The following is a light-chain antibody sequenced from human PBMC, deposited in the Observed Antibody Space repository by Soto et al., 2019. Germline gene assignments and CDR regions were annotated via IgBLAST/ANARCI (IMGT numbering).Light chain of an antibody. Sequence: DIQMTQSPSTLSASVGDSVTITCRASQSINRWLAWYQQNPGKAPKLLIYDASSLKSGVPSRFSGSGSTTDFTLTISSLEPEDFAVYYCQQYGSSFTFGQGTRLEIK. CDR1: QSINRW. J-gene: IGKJ5*01. CDR3: QQYGSSFT. V-gene: IGKV1-5*01. CDR2: DAS.